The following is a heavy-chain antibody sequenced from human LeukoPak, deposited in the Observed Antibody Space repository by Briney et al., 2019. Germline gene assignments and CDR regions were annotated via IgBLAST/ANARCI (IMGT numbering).Heavy chain of an antibody. Sequence: PGGPLRLSCAASGLTFSIAIMHWVRQGPGKGLEYVAGIDSSGGSTHYANSLKDRVTISRDNSKNTVFLQMDSLTVEDMGIYYCAREGHSSGHCGTFDIWGQGTMVTVSS. V-gene: IGHV3-64*01. CDR1: GLTFSIAI. CDR2: IDSSGGST. D-gene: IGHD3-22*01. J-gene: IGHJ3*02. CDR3: AREGHSSGHCGTFDI.